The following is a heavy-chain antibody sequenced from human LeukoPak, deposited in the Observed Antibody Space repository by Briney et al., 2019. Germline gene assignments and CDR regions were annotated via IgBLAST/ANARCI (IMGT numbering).Heavy chain of an antibody. CDR3: VRDFWSGYYIEVEYYYYRDV. D-gene: IGHD3-3*01. J-gene: IGHJ6*03. V-gene: IGHV1-69*05. CDR2: IIPIFGTA. Sequence: SVKVSCKASGGTFTSYAITWVRQAPGHELEWMGGIIPIFGTANYAHKFQGRVTSTTHEYTRTAYIELSRPRSQDTALYYSVRDFWSGYYIEVEYYYYRDVWGKGTTVTVSS. CDR1: GGTFTSYA.